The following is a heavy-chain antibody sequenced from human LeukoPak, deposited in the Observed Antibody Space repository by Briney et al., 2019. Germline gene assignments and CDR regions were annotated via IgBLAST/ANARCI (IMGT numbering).Heavy chain of an antibody. CDR3: AKAMAGTPSYYYYGMDV. CDR2: INSDGSST. CDR1: GFTFSSYW. D-gene: IGHD6-19*01. J-gene: IGHJ6*02. Sequence: PGGSLRLPCAASGFTFSSYWMHWVRQAPGKGLVWVSRINSDGSSTSYADSVKGRFTISRDNAKNTLYLQMNSLRAEDTAVYYCAKAMAGTPSYYYYGMDVWGQGTTATVSS. V-gene: IGHV3-74*01.